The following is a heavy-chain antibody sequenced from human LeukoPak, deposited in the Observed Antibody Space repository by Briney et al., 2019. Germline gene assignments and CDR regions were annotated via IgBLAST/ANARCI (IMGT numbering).Heavy chain of an antibody. D-gene: IGHD6-6*01. CDR1: GFTFSDYY. V-gene: IGHV3-11*01. CDR3: ARERAIASLRPYYFGY. J-gene: IGHJ4*02. CDR2: ISSSGSTI. Sequence: PGGSLRLSCAASGFTFSDYYMSWIRQAPGKGLEWISYISSSGSTIYYADSVKGRFTISRDNARNSLYLQMNSLRAEDTAVYYCARERAIASLRPYYFGYWGQGTLVTVSS.